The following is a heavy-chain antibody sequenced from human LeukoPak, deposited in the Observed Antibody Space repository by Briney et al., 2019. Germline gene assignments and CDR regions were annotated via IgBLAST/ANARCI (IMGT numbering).Heavy chain of an antibody. CDR3: ARGPLSWYFDL. D-gene: IGHD3-16*02. Sequence: SETLSLTCTVSGGSISSYYWSWFRQPPGKGLEWIGYIYYSGSTNYNPSLKSRVTISVDTSKNQFSLKLSSVTAADTAVYYCARGPLSWYFDLWGRGTLVTVSS. CDR1: GGSISSYY. CDR2: IYYSGST. J-gene: IGHJ2*01. V-gene: IGHV4-59*08.